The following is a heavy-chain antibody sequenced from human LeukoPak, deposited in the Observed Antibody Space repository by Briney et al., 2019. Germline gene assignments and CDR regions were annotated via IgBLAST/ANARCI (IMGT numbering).Heavy chain of an antibody. V-gene: IGHV3-48*04. CDR2: ISSSSSTI. J-gene: IGHJ4*02. CDR1: GFTFSSYG. D-gene: IGHD6-19*01. Sequence: GGSLRLSCAASGFTFSSYGMTWVRQAPGKGLEWVSYISSSSSTIYYADSVKGRFTISRDNAKNSLYLQMNSLRAEDTAVYYCARDFAGYSSGWYYFDYWGQGTLVTVSS. CDR3: ARDFAGYSSGWYYFDY.